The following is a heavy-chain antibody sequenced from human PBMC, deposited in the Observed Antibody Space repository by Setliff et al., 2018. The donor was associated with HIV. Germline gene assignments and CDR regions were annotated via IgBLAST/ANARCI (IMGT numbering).Heavy chain of an antibody. CDR2: IYPNSGGT. D-gene: IGHD3-22*01. CDR1: GYTLTAYY. Sequence: ASVKVSCKASGYTLTAYYMHWMRQAPGQGLEWMGWIYPNSGGTKYAQKFQGRVTMTRDTSISTAYMELSRLRSDDTAVYYCARENSGYRAFDYWGQATLVTVSS. V-gene: IGHV1-2*02. J-gene: IGHJ4*02. CDR3: ARENSGYRAFDY.